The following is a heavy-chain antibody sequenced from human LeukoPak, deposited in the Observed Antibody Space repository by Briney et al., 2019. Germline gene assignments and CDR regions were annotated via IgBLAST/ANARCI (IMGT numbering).Heavy chain of an antibody. Sequence: PGGTLRLSCAASGFTFSSYAMSWVRQAPGKGLEWVSAISGSGGSTYYADSVKGRFTISRDNSKNTLYLQMNSLRAEDTAVYYCAKDLGNGDNWNEGPAFDIWGQGTMVTVSS. CDR2: ISGSGGST. D-gene: IGHD1-20*01. CDR3: AKDLGNGDNWNEGPAFDI. CDR1: GFTFSSYA. J-gene: IGHJ3*02. V-gene: IGHV3-23*01.